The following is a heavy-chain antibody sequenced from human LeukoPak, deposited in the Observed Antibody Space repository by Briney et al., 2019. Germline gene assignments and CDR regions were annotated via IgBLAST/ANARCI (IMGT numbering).Heavy chain of an antibody. CDR1: GGTFSSYA. V-gene: IGHV1-69*13. D-gene: IGHD3-22*01. J-gene: IGHJ4*02. CDR3: AREVPDSSGYYLDY. Sequence: SVKVSCKASGGTFSSYAISWVRQAPGQGLEWRGGIIPTFGTANYAQKFQGRVTITADESTSTAYMELSSLRSEDTAVYYCAREVPDSSGYYLDYWGQGTLVTVSS. CDR2: IIPTFGTA.